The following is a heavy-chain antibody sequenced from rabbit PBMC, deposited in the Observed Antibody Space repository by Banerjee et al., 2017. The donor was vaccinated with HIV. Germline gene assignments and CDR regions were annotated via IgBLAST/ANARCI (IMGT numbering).Heavy chain of an antibody. J-gene: IGHJ4*01. CDR1: GFSFSSYW. Sequence: QSLEESGGGLVQPEGSLTLTCTASGFSFSSYWMCWVRQAPGKGLEWIGCINTGSGGSTYYASWAKGRFTISKTSSTTVTLQMTSLTAADTATYFCAREGYGGYGYVLWGPGTLVT. V-gene: IGHV1S40*01. D-gene: IGHD6-1*01. CDR2: INTGSGGST. CDR3: AREGYGGYGYVL.